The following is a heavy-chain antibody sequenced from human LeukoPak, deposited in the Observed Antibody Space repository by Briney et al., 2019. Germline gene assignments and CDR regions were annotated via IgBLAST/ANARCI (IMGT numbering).Heavy chain of an antibody. D-gene: IGHD1-14*01. J-gene: IGHJ4*01. V-gene: IGHV3-30*02. Sequence: PGGSLRLSCAASGFTFISYGIQWVRQAPGRGLEWVAVIRYDGSNKYYADSVKGRFTISRDNSKNTMYLQMNSLRAEDTAVYYCAKDFFVGTILHVFDYWGHGTLFTVSS. CDR1: GFTFISYG. CDR3: AKDFFVGTILHVFDY. CDR2: IRYDGSNK.